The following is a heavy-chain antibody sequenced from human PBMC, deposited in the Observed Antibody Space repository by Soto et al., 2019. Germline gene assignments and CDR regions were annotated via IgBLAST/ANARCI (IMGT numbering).Heavy chain of an antibody. CDR1: GFTFSSYS. V-gene: IGHV3-48*01. D-gene: IGHD2-2*01. J-gene: IGHJ3*02. CDR3: ARDPSKWRSAPKSDAFDI. CDR2: ISSSSSTI. Sequence: GSLRLSCAASGFTFSSYSMNWVRQAPGKGLEWVSYISSSSSTIYYADSVKGRFTISRDNAKNSLYLQMNSLRAEDTAVYYCARDPSKWRSAPKSDAFDIWGQGTMVTVSS.